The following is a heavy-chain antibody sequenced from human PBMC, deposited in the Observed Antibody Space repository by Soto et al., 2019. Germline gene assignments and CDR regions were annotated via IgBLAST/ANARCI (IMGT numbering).Heavy chain of an antibody. CDR3: ARDLSGYSSSCPGY. Sequence: QPGGSLRLSCAASGFTFSSYGMHWVRQAPGKGLEWVAVIWYDGSNKYYADSVKGRFTISRDNSKNTLYLQMNSLRAEDTAVYYCARDLSGYSSSCPGYWGQGTLVTVSS. V-gene: IGHV3-33*01. J-gene: IGHJ4*02. CDR2: IWYDGSNK. CDR1: GFTFSSYG. D-gene: IGHD6-13*01.